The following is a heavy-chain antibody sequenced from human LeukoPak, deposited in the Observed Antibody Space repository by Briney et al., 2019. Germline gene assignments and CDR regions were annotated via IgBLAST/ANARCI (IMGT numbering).Heavy chain of an antibody. Sequence: GGSLRLSCAASGFTFGSYWMSWVRQAPGKGLEWVANIKQDGSEKYYVDSVKGRFTISRDNAKNSLYLQMNSLRAEDTAVYYCARVTLAAAGISIYFDYWGQGTLVTVSS. CDR3: ARVTLAAAGISIYFDY. CDR1: GFTFGSYW. V-gene: IGHV3-7*01. J-gene: IGHJ4*02. D-gene: IGHD6-13*01. CDR2: IKQDGSEK.